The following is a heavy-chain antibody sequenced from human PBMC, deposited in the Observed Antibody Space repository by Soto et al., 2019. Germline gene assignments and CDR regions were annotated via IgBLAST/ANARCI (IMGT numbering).Heavy chain of an antibody. V-gene: IGHV5-51*01. CDR1: GYSFTSYW. D-gene: IGHD2-2*01. CDR3: ARSAMYYYYYMDV. Sequence: PGESLKISCKGSGYSFTSYWIGWVRQMPGKGLEWIGIIYPGDSDTRYSPSFQGQVTISADKSISTAYLQWSSLKASDTAMYYCARSAMYYYYYMDVWGKGTTVTVSS. CDR2: IYPGDSDT. J-gene: IGHJ6*03.